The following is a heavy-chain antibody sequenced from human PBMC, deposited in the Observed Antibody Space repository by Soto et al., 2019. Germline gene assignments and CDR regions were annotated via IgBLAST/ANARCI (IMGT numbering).Heavy chain of an antibody. D-gene: IGHD3-3*01. J-gene: IGHJ4*02. CDR1: GFTFSSYG. CDR2: IWYDGSNK. V-gene: IGHV3-33*01. CDR3: ARGLVAADLEWLTLFDY. Sequence: QVQLVESGGGVVQPGRSLRLSCAASGFTFSSYGMHWVRQAPGKGLEWVAVIWYDGSNKYYADSVKGRFTISRDNSKNTLYLQMNSLRVEDTAVYYCARGLVAADLEWLTLFDYWGQGTLVTVSS.